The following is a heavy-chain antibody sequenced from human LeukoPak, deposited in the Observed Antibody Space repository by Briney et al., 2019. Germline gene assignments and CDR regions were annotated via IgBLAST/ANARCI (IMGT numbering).Heavy chain of an antibody. CDR1: GFTFSSYA. V-gene: IGHV3-23*01. D-gene: IGHD3-10*01. CDR3: AKDPGSGSYFLRWFDP. CDR2: ISGSGGST. J-gene: IGHJ5*02. Sequence: GGSLRLSCAASGFTFSSYAMSWVRQAPGKGLEWVSAISGSGGSTYYADSVKGRFTISRDNSKNTLYLQMNSLRAEDTAVYYWAKDPGSGSYFLRWFDPWGQGTLVTVSS.